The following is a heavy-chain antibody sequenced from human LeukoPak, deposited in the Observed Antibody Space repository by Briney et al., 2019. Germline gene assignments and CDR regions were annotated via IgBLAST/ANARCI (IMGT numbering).Heavy chain of an antibody. CDR3: ARAQGEYYYYGMDV. V-gene: IGHV1-8*01. J-gene: IGHJ6*02. D-gene: IGHD3-16*01. CDR1: GYTFTSYD. CDR2: MNPNSGNT. Sequence: ASVKVSCKASGYTFTSYDINWVRQATGQGLEWMGWMNPNSGNTGYAQKFQGRVTMTRNTSISTAYMELSSLRSEDTAVYYCARAQGEYYYYGMDVWGQGTTVTVSS.